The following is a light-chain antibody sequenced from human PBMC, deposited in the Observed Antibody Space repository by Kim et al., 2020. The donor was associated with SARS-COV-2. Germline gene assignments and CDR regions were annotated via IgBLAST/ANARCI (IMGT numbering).Light chain of an antibody. J-gene: IGLJ1*01. CDR2: GKD. CDR3: ASRDSSGNLFV. Sequence: SYELTQDPTVSVALGQTVRISCQGDSLRTYFAYWYQKKPGQAPILVIYGKDKRPSGIPARFSGSGSGNTASLTITGPQAEDEADYYCASRDSSGNLFVFGSGTKVTVL. CDR1: SLRTYF. V-gene: IGLV3-19*01.